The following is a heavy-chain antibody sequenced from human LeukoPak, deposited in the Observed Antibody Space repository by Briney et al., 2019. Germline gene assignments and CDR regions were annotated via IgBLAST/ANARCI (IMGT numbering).Heavy chain of an antibody. J-gene: IGHJ2*01. CDR3: ARGFRGNWYFDL. CDR1: RYTFTGYY. CDR2: ISAYNGNT. V-gene: IGHV1-18*04. Sequence: ASVKVSCKASRYTFTGYYMHWVRQAPGQGLEWMGWISAYNGNTNYAQKLQGRVTMTTDTSTSTAYMELRSLRSDDTAVYYCARGFRGNWYFDLWGRGTLVTVSS.